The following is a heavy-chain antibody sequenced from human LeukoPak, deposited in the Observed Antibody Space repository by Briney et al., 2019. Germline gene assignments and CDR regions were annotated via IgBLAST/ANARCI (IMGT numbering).Heavy chain of an antibody. J-gene: IGHJ3*02. CDR2: IRYDGSNK. CDR1: GFTFSSYG. Sequence: GGSLRLSCAASGFTFSSYGMQWVRQAPGKGLEWVAFIRYDGSNKYYADSVKGRFTIPRDNSKNTLYLQMNSQRAEDTAVYYCARVWDHAFDIWGQGTMVTVSS. CDR3: ARVWDHAFDI. V-gene: IGHV3-30*02. D-gene: IGHD1-26*01.